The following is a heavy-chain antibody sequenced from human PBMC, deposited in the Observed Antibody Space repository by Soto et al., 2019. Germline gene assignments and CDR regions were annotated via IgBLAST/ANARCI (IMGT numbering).Heavy chain of an antibody. Sequence: TLSLTCTVSVGSIISGFYYLSFIRQHPWNCLELIGYIYYSGSTYYNPSLKSRVTISVDTSKNQFSLKLSSVTDADTAVYYCERAEGLYSYGYKVQQLPPLSDY. V-gene: IGHV4-31*03. CDR1: VGSIISGFYY. J-gene: IGHJ4*01. D-gene: IGHD5-18*01. CDR3: ERAEGLYSYGYKVQQLPPLSDY. CDR2: IYYSGST.